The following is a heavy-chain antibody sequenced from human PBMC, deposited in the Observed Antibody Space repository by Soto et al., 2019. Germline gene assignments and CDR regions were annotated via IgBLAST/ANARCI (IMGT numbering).Heavy chain of an antibody. D-gene: IGHD3-3*01. Sequence: ASVKVSCKASGYTFTSYDINWVRQATGQGLEWMGWMNPSSGNTGYAQKFQGRVTMTRNTSISTAYMELSSLRSEDTAVYYCARLLRFLEWSGYYYYYGMDVWGQGTTVTVSS. CDR3: ARLLRFLEWSGYYYYYGMDV. CDR1: GYTFTSYD. V-gene: IGHV1-8*01. CDR2: MNPSSGNT. J-gene: IGHJ6*02.